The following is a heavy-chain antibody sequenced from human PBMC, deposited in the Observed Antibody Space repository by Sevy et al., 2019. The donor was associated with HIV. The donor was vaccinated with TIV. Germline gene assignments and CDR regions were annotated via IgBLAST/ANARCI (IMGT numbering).Heavy chain of an antibody. J-gene: IGHJ2*01. Sequence: SQTLSLTCAISGDSVSSNNAAWNWIRQSPSRGLEWLGRTYYKSKWYSHYAVSVKSRMTINPDTSKNQFSLQLNSVTPEDTAVYYCARSVAALDFWYFDLWGCGTLVTVSS. CDR2: TYYKSKWYS. D-gene: IGHD6-19*01. CDR3: ARSVAALDFWYFDL. CDR1: GDSVSSNNAA. V-gene: IGHV6-1*01.